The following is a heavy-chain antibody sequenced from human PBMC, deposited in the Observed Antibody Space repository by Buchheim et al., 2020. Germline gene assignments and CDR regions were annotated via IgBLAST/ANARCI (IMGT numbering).Heavy chain of an antibody. CDR2: INHSGST. Sequence: QVQLQESGPGLVKPSETLSLTCTVSGGSISSYYWSWIRQPPGKGLEWIGEINHSGSTNYNPSLKSRVTISVDTSKNQFSLKLSSVTAADTAVYYCARGEDYGGNSGLARIFDYWGQGTL. V-gene: IGHV4-59*12. J-gene: IGHJ4*02. D-gene: IGHD4-23*01. CDR1: GGSISSYY. CDR3: ARGEDYGGNSGLARIFDY.